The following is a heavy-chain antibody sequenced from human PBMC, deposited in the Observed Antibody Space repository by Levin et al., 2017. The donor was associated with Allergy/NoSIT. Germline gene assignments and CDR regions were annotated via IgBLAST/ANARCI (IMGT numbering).Heavy chain of an antibody. D-gene: IGHD5-24*01. CDR2: LHNGGNT. CDR3: TREALIAPRWFDL. CDR1: GGSISNYY. V-gene: IGHV4-4*07. Sequence: KASETLSLTCTVSGGSISNYYWSWIRQSAGRGLEWIGRLHNGGNTNYNPSLKSRVTMSVDTSKNQFSLQVSSVSAADTAVYFGTREALIAPRWFDLWGPGTLVTVSS. J-gene: IGHJ2*01.